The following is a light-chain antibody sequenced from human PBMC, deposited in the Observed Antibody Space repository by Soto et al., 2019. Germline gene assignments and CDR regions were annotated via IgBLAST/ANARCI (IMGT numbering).Light chain of an antibody. CDR1: SSDVGSYNL. Sequence: QSALTQPASVSGSPGQSITISCTGTSSDVGSYNLVSWYQQHPGKAPKLMIYEGSKRPSGDSNRFSGSKSGNTASLTISGLQAEDEADYYCCSYAGSSTPLYVFGTGTKVTVL. CDR3: CSYAGSSTPLYV. CDR2: EGS. V-gene: IGLV2-23*01. J-gene: IGLJ1*01.